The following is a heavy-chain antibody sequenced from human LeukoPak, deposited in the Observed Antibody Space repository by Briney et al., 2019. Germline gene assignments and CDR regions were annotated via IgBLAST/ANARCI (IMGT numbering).Heavy chain of an antibody. V-gene: IGHV1-46*01. CDR3: ARDWGCSSISCYGIYWYFDL. Sequence: VASVKVSCKASGYTFTSYYMHWVRQAPGQGLEWMGIINPSGGSTIYAQKFQGRVTMTRDTSTSTVYMELSSLRSEDTAVYYCARDWGCSSISCYGIYWYFDLWGRGTLVTVSS. CDR1: GYTFTSYY. CDR2: INPSGGST. J-gene: IGHJ2*01. D-gene: IGHD2-2*01.